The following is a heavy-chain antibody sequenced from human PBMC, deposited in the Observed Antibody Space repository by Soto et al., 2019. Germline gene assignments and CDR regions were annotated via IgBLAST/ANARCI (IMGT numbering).Heavy chain of an antibody. CDR2: ISSNGGST. J-gene: IGHJ4*02. Sequence: GGSLRLSCAASGFTFSSYAMHWVRQAPGKGLEYVSAISSNGGSTYYANSVKGRFTISRDNSKNTLYLQMGSLRAEDMAVYYCARYDRYYFDYWGQGTLVTVSS. V-gene: IGHV3-64*01. D-gene: IGHD2-8*01. CDR1: GFTFSSYA. CDR3: ARYDRYYFDY.